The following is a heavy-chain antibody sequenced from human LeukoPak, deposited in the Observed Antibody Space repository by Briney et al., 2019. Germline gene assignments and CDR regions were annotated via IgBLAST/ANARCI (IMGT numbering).Heavy chain of an antibody. D-gene: IGHD3-10*01. CDR1: GFTFDDYA. Sequence: PGGSLRLSCAASGFTFDDYAMHWVRQAPGKGLEWVSGISWNSGSIGYADSVKGRFTISRDNAKNSLYLQMNSLRAEDTALYYCAKDLDSPYYGSSSPAFDIWGQGTMVTVSS. CDR2: ISWNSGSI. J-gene: IGHJ3*02. CDR3: AKDLDSPYYGSSSPAFDI. V-gene: IGHV3-9*01.